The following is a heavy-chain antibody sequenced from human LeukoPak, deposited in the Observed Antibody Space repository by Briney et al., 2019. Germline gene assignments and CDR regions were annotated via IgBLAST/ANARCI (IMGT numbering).Heavy chain of an antibody. V-gene: IGHV3-13*01. CDR1: GFTFSGHD. J-gene: IGHJ6*02. Sequence: GGSLRLSCAASGFTFSGHDMHWVRQATGKGLEWVSAIGTGGDTYYVDAVKGRFTISRENAKNSLYLQMNSLRAGDTAVYYCARGPRYGSSGYPNYGMDVWGQGTTVTVSS. D-gene: IGHD3-22*01. CDR3: ARGPRYGSSGYPNYGMDV. CDR2: IGTGGDT.